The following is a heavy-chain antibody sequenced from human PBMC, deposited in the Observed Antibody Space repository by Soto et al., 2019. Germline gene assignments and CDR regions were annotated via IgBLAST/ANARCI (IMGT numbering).Heavy chain of an antibody. V-gene: IGHV5-51*01. CDR3: VSTINGYFEY. D-gene: IGHD3-9*01. J-gene: IGHJ4*02. Sequence: EVLLAQSGAEVKKPGDSLKISCKGSGHSFVTHWIGWVRQMPGKGLEWMGIIYPGDSETKYSPSFQGQVTISADKSIGTAYLQWSSLKASDTALYYCVSTINGYFEYWGQGTLVTVSS. CDR1: GHSFVTHW. CDR2: IYPGDSET.